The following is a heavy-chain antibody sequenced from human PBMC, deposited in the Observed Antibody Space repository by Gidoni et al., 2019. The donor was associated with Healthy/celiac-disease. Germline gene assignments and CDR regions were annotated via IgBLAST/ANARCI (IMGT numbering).Heavy chain of an antibody. Sequence: EVQLVESGGGLVKPGGSLRLSCAASGFTFSSYSMNWVRQAPGKGLEWVSSISSSSSYIYYADSVKGRFTISRDNAKNSLYLQMNSLRAEDTAVYYCATASGYSYGSPYYYYYMDVWGKGTTVTVSS. CDR3: ATASGYSYGSPYYYYYMDV. CDR1: GFTFSSYS. D-gene: IGHD5-18*01. CDR2: ISSSSSYI. J-gene: IGHJ6*03. V-gene: IGHV3-21*01.